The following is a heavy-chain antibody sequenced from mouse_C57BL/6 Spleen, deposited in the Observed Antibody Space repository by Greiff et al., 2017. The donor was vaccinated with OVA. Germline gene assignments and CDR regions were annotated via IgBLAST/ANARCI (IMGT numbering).Heavy chain of an antibody. CDR2: IDPETGGT. D-gene: IGHD4-1*01. CDR1: GYTFTDYE. CDR3: TRGDWDWYFDV. V-gene: IGHV1-15*01. Sequence: QVQLKQSGAELVRPGASVTLSCKASGYTFTDYEMHWVKQTPVHGLEWIGAIDPETGGTAYNQKFKGKAILTADKSSSTAYMELRSLTSEDSAVYYCTRGDWDWYFDVWGTGTTVTVSS. J-gene: IGHJ1*03.